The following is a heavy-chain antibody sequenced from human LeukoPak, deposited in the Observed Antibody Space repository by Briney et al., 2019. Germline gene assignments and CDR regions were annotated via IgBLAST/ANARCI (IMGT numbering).Heavy chain of an antibody. V-gene: IGHV4-59*08. CDR2: IYYSGST. CDR3: ALVRRDGYNLYSFAY. CDR1: GGSISSYY. Sequence: PSETLSLTCTVSGGSISSYYWSWIRQPPGKGLEWIGYIYYSGSTNYNPSLKSRVTISVDTSKNQFSLKLSSVTAADTAVYYCALVRRDGYNLYSFAYRGQGTLVTVSS. D-gene: IGHD5-12*01. J-gene: IGHJ4*02.